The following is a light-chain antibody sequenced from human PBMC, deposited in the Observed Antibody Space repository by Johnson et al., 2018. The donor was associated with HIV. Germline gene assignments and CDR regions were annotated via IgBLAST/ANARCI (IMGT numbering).Light chain of an antibody. V-gene: IGLV1-51*02. CDR3: GTWDSSLSAGRV. Sequence: QSVLTQPPSVSAAPGQKVTISCSGSSSNIGNNYVSWYQQLPGTAPKLLIYENNKRPSGIPDRFSGSKSGTSATLGITGLQTGDEADYYCGTWDSSLSAGRVFGTWTHITVL. CDR1: SSNIGNNY. J-gene: IGLJ1*01. CDR2: ENN.